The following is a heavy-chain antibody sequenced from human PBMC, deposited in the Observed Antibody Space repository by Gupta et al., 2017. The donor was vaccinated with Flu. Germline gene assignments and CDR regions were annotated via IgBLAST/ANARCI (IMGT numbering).Heavy chain of an antibody. CDR1: GFTFDDYD. J-gene: IGHJ6*04. Sequence: EVQLVESGGGLVQPGRSLRLSCAASGFTFDDYDMHWVRQATGKGLEWVSGISWNSGSIGYAVSVKGRFTISRDNAKNSLYLQMNSLRAEDTALYYCAKDLSAIFCSSTSCYQALDVWGKGTTVTVSS. CDR2: ISWNSGSI. V-gene: IGHV3-9*01. CDR3: AKDLSAIFCSSTSCYQALDV. D-gene: IGHD2-2*01.